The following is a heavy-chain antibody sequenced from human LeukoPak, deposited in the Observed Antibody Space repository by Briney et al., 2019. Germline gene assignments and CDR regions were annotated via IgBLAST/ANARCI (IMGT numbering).Heavy chain of an antibody. V-gene: IGHV3-53*04. J-gene: IGHJ4*02. Sequence: PGGSLRVSCAASGFTVSDNYMTWVRQAPGKGLEWVSGIYSGGSTYYADSVKGRFTISRHNSNNTLYLQMNSLRAEDTAVYYCARGGYSSSWYFDYWGQGTLVTVSS. CDR2: IYSGGST. CDR3: ARGGYSSSWYFDY. D-gene: IGHD6-13*01. CDR1: GFTVSDNY.